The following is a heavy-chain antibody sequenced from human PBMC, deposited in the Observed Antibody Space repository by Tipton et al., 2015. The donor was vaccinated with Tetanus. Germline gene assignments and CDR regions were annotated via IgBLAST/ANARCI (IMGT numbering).Heavy chain of an antibody. CDR1: GFTFDITFEKYA. Sequence: SLRLSCVASGFTFDITFEKYAMNWVRQAPGKGLEWVSGISGLGRTTDYADSVKGRFTVSRDNSKKTVFLQMNSLRAEDTAVYFCARDTYNWNRVLGNFDYWGQGALVTVSS. CDR2: ISGLGRTT. D-gene: IGHD1-20*01. CDR3: ARDTYNWNRVLGNFDY. V-gene: IGHV3-23*01. J-gene: IGHJ4*02.